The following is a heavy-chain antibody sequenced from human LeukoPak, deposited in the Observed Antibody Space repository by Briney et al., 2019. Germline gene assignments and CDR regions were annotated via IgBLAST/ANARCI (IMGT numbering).Heavy chain of an antibody. Sequence: PGGSLRLSCAASGFTFSSYAMTWVRQAPGKGLEWVSAITGGDTTYYADSVKGRFTISRDNSKNTLYLQMNNLRAEDTAIYYCAKGPDPYYFYYMDVWGKGTTVTVPS. CDR3: AKGPDPYYFYYMDV. V-gene: IGHV3-23*01. J-gene: IGHJ6*03. CDR2: ITGGDTT. CDR1: GFTFSSYA.